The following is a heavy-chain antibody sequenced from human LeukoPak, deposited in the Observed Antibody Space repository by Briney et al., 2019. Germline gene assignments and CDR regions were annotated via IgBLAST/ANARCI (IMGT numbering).Heavy chain of an antibody. CDR1: GFTFSIYT. J-gene: IGHJ4*02. Sequence: GGSLRLSCAASGFTFSIYTIHWVRQAPGKGLEWVAIISYYGSNKFFADSVTGRFTISRVNFRNTVYLQMNSLRAEDTAVYYCARGFKAGFFDYWGQGTLVTVSS. CDR2: ISYYGSNK. CDR3: ARGFKAGFFDY. V-gene: IGHV3-30*04. D-gene: IGHD2-15*01.